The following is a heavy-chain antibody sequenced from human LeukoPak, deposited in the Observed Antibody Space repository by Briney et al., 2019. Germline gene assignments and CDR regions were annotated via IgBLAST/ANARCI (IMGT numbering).Heavy chain of an antibody. CDR3: AKAMRGYERSIDY. CDR2: ISSSGSTI. Sequence: PGGSLRLSCAASGFTFSSFSMNWVRQAPGKGLEWISYISSSGSTIWYADSVKGRFTISRDNSNNSMYLKMTSLRAEDTAVYFCAKAMRGYERSIDYWGQGTLVTVSS. V-gene: IGHV3-48*01. J-gene: IGHJ4*02. D-gene: IGHD3-22*01. CDR1: GFTFSSFS.